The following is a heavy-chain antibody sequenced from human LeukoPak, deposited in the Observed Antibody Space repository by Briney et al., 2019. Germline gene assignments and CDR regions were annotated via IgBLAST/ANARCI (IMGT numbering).Heavy chain of an antibody. CDR2: ISYDGSNK. J-gene: IGHJ6*02. CDR3: AKDMGQQLPYYYGMDV. Sequence: PGGSLRLSCAASGFTFSSYGMHWVRQAPGKGLEWVAVISYDGSNKYYADSVKGRFTISRDNAKNSLYLQMNSLRAEDTALYYCAKDMGQQLPYYYGMDVWGQGTTVTVSS. D-gene: IGHD6-13*01. V-gene: IGHV3-30*18. CDR1: GFTFSSYG.